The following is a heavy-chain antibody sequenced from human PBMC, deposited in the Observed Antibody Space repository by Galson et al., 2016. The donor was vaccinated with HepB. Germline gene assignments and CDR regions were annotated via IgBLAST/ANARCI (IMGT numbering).Heavy chain of an antibody. D-gene: IGHD1-26*01. V-gene: IGHV3-72*01. Sequence: SLRLSCAASGLTFTDRSMDWVRQAPGKELEWVGRSRKKGNSYTTEYAASVKGRFTISRDDSVNSLYLQMNSLKTEDSAVYYCARDFMGSYDYWGQGTLVTVSS. CDR3: ARDFMGSYDY. CDR2: SRKKGNSYTT. CDR1: GLTFTDRS. J-gene: IGHJ4*02.